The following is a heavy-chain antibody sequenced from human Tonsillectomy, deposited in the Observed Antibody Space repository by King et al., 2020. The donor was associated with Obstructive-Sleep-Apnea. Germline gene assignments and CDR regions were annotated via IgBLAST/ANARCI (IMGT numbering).Heavy chain of an antibody. CDR3: AKDLGMGSQLDF. J-gene: IGHJ4*02. CDR1: GFTFSSYG. Sequence: VQLVESGGGVVQPGGSLRLSCAASGFTFSSYGMHWVRQAPGKGLEWVTFIRFDGSKTYYADSVQGRFTISRDNSKSTLYLQMNNLRPEDTAFYYCAKDLGMGSQLDFRGPGTLVTVSS. CDR2: IRFDGSKT. V-gene: IGHV3-30*02. D-gene: IGHD7-27*01.